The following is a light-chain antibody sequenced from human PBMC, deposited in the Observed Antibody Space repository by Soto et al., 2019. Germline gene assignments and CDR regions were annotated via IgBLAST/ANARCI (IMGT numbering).Light chain of an antibody. J-gene: IGKJ3*01. V-gene: IGKV3-11*01. CDR1: QNIRNH. CDR3: QQRDTWPPFT. Sequence: EIVLTQSPATLSLSPGERATLSCRASQNIRNHLAWYQHKSGESPRLLISDASIRATGVPVRFSGSGSGTDFTLTISSLEPEDFAVYYCQQRDTWPPFTFDPGTKVDIK. CDR2: DAS.